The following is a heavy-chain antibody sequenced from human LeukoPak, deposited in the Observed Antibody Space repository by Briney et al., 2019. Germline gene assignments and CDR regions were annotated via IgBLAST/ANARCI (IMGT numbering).Heavy chain of an antibody. V-gene: IGHV1-46*01. Sequence: GASVKVSCKASGYTFTNYYMHWVRQAPGQGLEWMGIINPSGGSTSYAQKFQGRVTMTRDTSTSTVYMELSSLRSEDTAVYYCARDSVLRYFDWLDYFDYWGQGTLVTVSS. CDR1: GYTFTNYY. CDR3: ARDSVLRYFDWLDYFDY. CDR2: INPSGGST. D-gene: IGHD3-9*01. J-gene: IGHJ4*02.